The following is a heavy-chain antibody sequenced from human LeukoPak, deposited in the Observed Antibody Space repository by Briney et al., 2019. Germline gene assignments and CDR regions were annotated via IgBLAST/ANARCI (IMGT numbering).Heavy chain of an antibody. J-gene: IGHJ4*02. CDR3: GRSALYYDFWSGYPDY. D-gene: IGHD3-3*01. V-gene: IGHV1-46*01. CDR2: INPSGGST. CDR1: GYTFTSYY. Sequence: ASVKVSCKASGYTFTSYYMHWVRQAPGQGREWMGIINPSGGSTSYAQKFQGRVTMTRDTSTSTVYMELSSLRSEDTAVYYCGRSALYYDFWSGYPDYWGQATLVTVSS.